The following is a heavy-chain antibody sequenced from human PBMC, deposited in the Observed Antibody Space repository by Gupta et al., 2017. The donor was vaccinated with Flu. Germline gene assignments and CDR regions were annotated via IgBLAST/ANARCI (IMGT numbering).Heavy chain of an antibody. CDR2: IYYTGTT. D-gene: IGHD2-2*01. CDR3: ARAREYQLLWVFDY. Sequence: QVQLQESGPGLVKPSETLSLTCTVSGGSISSYYWSWIRQPPGKGLEWIGYIYYTGTTNYNPSLRSRVTISVDTSKNQFSLKLSSVTAADTAVYYCARAREYQLLWVFDYWGQGTLVTVSS. V-gene: IGHV4-59*01. J-gene: IGHJ4*02. CDR1: GGSISSYY.